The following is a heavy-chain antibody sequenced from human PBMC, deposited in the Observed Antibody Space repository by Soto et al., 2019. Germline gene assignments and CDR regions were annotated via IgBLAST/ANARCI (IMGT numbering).Heavy chain of an antibody. CDR3: ASRAGSYYLFSGFDY. J-gene: IGHJ4*02. CDR2: IYYSGST. D-gene: IGHD1-26*01. Sequence: PSETLSLTCTVSGGSISSSSYYWGWIRQPPGKGLEWIGSIYYSGSTYYNPSLKSRVTISVDTSKNQFSLKLSSVTAADTAVYYCASRAGSYYLFSGFDYWGQGTLVTVSS. V-gene: IGHV4-39*01. CDR1: GGSISSSSYY.